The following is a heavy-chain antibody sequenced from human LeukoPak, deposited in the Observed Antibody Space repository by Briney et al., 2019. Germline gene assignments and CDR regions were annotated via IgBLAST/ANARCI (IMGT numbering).Heavy chain of an antibody. CDR3: AGSSQLGYFDY. J-gene: IGHJ4*02. D-gene: IGHD6-6*01. CDR2: IIHIIGIA. CDR1: GGTFSSYA. V-gene: IGHV1-69*04. Sequence: ASVKVSCKASGGTFSSYAISWVRQAPGHRLEWMGRIIHIIGIANYEQKFQGRVTITADKSTSTAYMELSSLRSEDTAVYYCAGSSQLGYFDYWGQGTLVTVSS.